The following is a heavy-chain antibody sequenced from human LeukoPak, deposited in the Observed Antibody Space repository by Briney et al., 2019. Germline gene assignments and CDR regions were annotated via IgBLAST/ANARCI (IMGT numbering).Heavy chain of an antibody. CDR2: INHSGST. CDR1: GGSFSGYY. D-gene: IGHD2-2*01. V-gene: IGHV4-34*01. CDR3: ARGLEDCSSTSCSFGCFDP. J-gene: IGHJ5*02. Sequence: SETLSLTCAVYGGSFSGYYWSWIRQPPGKGLEWIGEINHSGSTNYNPSLKSRVTISVDTSKNQFSLKLSSVTAADTAVYYCARGLEDCSSTSCSFGCFDPWGQGTLVTVSS.